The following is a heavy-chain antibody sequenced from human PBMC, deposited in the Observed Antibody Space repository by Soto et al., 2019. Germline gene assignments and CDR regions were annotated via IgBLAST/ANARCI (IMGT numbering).Heavy chain of an antibody. V-gene: IGHV4-39*01. CDR3: ARSRYFGVDV. Sequence: PSGTLSLTCSVSGGSMNDVTHYWAWIRQPPGKGLEWIAITYSSGSTHYNSSLKSRATISVDTSQNQFSLELTSVNAADTAVYRCARSRYFGVDVWGQGTTGPVAS. CDR1: GGSMNDVTHY. J-gene: IGHJ6*02. D-gene: IGHD3-9*01. CDR2: TYSSGST.